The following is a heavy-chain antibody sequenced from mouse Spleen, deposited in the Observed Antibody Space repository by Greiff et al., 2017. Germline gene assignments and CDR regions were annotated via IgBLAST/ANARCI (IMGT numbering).Heavy chain of an antibody. CDR3: ARNGNYRYYWDYAMDY. CDR2: IWSGGST. CDR1: GFSLTSYG. Sequence: QVQLKESGPGLVQPSQSLSITCTVSGFSLTSYGVHWVRQSPGKGLEWLGVIWSGGSTDYNAAFISRLSISKDNSKGQVFFKMNSLQADDTAIDYGARNGNYRYYWDYAMDYWGQGTSVTVSS. D-gene: IGHD2-14*01. V-gene: IGHV2-2*01. J-gene: IGHJ4*01.